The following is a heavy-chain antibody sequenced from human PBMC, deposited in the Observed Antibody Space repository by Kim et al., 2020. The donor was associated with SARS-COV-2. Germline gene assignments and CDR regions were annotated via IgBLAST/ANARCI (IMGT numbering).Heavy chain of an antibody. CDR3: ARDRSIVVVIGYYYYGMDV. CDR1: GFTFSSYE. D-gene: IGHD3-22*01. J-gene: IGHJ6*02. V-gene: IGHV3-48*03. CDR2: ISSSGSTI. Sequence: GGSLRLSCAASGFTFSSYEMNWVRQAPGKGLEWVSYISSSGSTIYYADSVKGRFTISRDNAKNSLYLQMNSLRAEDTAVYYCARDRSIVVVIGYYYYGMDVWGQGTTVTVSS.